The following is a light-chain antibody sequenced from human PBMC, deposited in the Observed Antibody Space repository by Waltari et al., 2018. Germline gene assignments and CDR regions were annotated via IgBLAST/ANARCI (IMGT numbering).Light chain of an antibody. Sequence: SILTQPPSVSAAPGQKVTISCSGSSSTIGNNFVSWYQQLPGTAPKLLIYDNNERPSGIPDRFSGSKSGTSATLAITGLQTGDEADYYCGTWDSGLSIDWVFGGGTKLTVL. CDR2: DNN. CDR1: SSTIGNNF. J-gene: IGLJ3*02. V-gene: IGLV1-51*01. CDR3: GTWDSGLSIDWV.